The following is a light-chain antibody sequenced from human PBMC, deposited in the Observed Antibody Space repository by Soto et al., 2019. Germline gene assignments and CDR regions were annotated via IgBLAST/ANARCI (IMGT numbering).Light chain of an antibody. Sequence: DIQMTQSPSSLSASVGDRVTITCRTSQGINSYLAWYQQKPGKVPKLLIYLESTLQSGFPSRFSGSGSGTDFTLTISSLQPEDVATYYCQKYDSAPYTFCQGTKL. CDR2: LES. V-gene: IGKV1-27*01. CDR3: QKYDSAPYT. CDR1: QGINSY. J-gene: IGKJ2*01.